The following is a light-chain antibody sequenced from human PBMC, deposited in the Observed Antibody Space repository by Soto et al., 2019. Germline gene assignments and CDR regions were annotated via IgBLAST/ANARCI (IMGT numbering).Light chain of an antibody. CDR2: LNSDGSH. V-gene: IGLV4-69*01. CDR3: QTWGTGIQV. J-gene: IGLJ2*01. CDR1: SGHSNYA. Sequence: QPVLTQSPSASASLGASVKLTCTLSSGHSNYAIAWHQLQPEKGPRYLMKLNSDGSHIKGDGIPDRFSGSSSGAERYLTIASLQSEYEADYYCQTWGTGIQVFGGGTKLTVL.